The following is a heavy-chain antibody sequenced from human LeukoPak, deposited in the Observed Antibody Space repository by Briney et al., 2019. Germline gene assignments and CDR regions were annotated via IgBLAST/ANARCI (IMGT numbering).Heavy chain of an antibody. CDR1: GGSISSYY. CDR3: ARHGYYGLARADAFDI. D-gene: IGHD3-10*01. CDR2: IYYSGST. V-gene: IGHV4-59*08. J-gene: IGHJ3*02. Sequence: SETLSLTCTVAGGSISSYYWSWIRQPPGKGPEWIGYIYYSGSTNYNPSLKSRVTISVDTSKNQFSLKLSSVTAADTAVYYCARHGYYGLARADAFDIWGQGTMVTVSS.